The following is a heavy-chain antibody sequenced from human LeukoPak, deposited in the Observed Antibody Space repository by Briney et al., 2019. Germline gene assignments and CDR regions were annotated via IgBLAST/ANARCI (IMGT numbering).Heavy chain of an antibody. D-gene: IGHD3-10*01. J-gene: IGHJ5*01. Sequence: SETLSLTCAVYDGSFSGYYCSWIRQPPGKGLEWIGEINHSGSANYNPSLKSRVTILLDTSKNQSSLNLSSLTAADTAVYYCARRPRGIITKTWFDSWGQGTLATVSS. CDR3: ARRPRGIITKTWFDS. CDR2: INHSGSA. V-gene: IGHV4-34*01. CDR1: DGSFSGYY.